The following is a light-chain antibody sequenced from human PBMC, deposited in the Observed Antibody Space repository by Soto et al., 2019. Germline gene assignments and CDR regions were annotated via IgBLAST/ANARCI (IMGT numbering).Light chain of an antibody. CDR2: DNN. Sequence: QSVLTQPPSVSAAPGQTVTISCSGSSSNIGNNYVSWYQQLPGTAPKLHIYDNNKRPSGIPDRFSGSKSGTSATLGITGLQTGDEADYYCGTWDSSLSALFGGGTKLTVL. CDR1: SSNIGNNY. J-gene: IGLJ2*01. CDR3: GTWDSSLSAL. V-gene: IGLV1-51*01.